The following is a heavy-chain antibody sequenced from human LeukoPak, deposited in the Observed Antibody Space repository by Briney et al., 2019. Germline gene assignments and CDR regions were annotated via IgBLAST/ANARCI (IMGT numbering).Heavy chain of an antibody. CDR3: AREGLYGSGRRGFDY. CDR1: GGSISSYY. Sequence: SETLSLTCTVSGGSISSYYWSWIPQTPGKGLEWIGYIYYSGSTNYNPSLKSRVTISVDTSKNQFSLKLSSVTAADTAVYYCAREGLYGSGRRGFDYWGQGTLVTVSS. D-gene: IGHD3-10*01. V-gene: IGHV4-59*01. J-gene: IGHJ4*02. CDR2: IYYSGST.